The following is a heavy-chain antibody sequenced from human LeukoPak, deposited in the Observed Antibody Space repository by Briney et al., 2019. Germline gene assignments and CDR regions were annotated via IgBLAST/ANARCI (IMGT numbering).Heavy chain of an antibody. CDR3: AKAYLYCSSTSCPSGPRYYGMDV. V-gene: IGHV3-23*01. J-gene: IGHJ6*04. CDR2: IGGSGGST. D-gene: IGHD2-2*01. CDR1: GFTFSSYA. Sequence: GGSLRLSCAASGFTFSSYAMSWVRQAPGKGLEWVSAIGGSGGSTYYADSVKGRFTISRDNSKNTLYLQMNSLRAEDTAVYYCAKAYLYCSSTSCPSGPRYYGMDVWGKGTTVTVSS.